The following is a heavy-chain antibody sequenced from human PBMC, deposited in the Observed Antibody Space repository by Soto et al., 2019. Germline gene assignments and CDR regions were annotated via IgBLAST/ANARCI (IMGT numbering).Heavy chain of an antibody. CDR2: ISYDGSNK. D-gene: IGHD6-13*01. Sequence: PGGSLRLSCAASGFTFSSYAMQWVRQAPGKGLEWVAVISYDGSNKYYADSVKGRFTISRDKSKNTLYLQMNSLRAEDTAVYYCARDRDSSSWYGYYYYYGMDVWGQGTTVTVS. CDR1: GFTFSSYA. V-gene: IGHV3-30-3*01. CDR3: ARDRDSSSWYGYYYYYGMDV. J-gene: IGHJ6*02.